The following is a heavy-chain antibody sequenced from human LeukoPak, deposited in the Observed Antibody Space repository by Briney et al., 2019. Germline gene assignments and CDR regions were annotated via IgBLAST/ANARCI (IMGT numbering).Heavy chain of an antibody. CDR3: ARERAEGFDY. CDR1: GFTFSSYE. J-gene: IGHJ4*02. Sequence: GGSLRLSCAAPGFTFSSYEMNWVRQAPGKGLEWVSSIGSSSSSIYYADSVKGRFTVSRDNAKNSLYLQMSSLRAEDTAVYYCARERAEGFDYWGQGTLVTVSS. D-gene: IGHD6-19*01. CDR2: IGSSSSSI. V-gene: IGHV3-21*01.